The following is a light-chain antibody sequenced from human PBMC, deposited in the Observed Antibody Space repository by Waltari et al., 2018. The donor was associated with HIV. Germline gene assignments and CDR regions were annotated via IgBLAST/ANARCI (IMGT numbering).Light chain of an antibody. CDR1: SGSIATNY. Sequence: NFMLTQPHSVSESPGKTVTISCTRSSGSIATNYVHWYQQRPGSSTITVIYEDDQRPSGIPDRFSASFDSSSNSASLTISGLKAEDEADYYCQSYDSSNVVFGGGTQLTVL. V-gene: IGLV6-57*01. J-gene: IGLJ7*01. CDR2: EDD. CDR3: QSYDSSNVV.